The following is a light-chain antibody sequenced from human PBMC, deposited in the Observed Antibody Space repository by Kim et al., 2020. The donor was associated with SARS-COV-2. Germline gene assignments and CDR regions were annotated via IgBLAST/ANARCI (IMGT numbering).Light chain of an antibody. CDR3: QAWDSSTVV. Sequence: GSPGQTASITCSGDRLGDRYACWYQQKPGQSPVVVIYQDSERPSGIPERFSGSNSGNTATLTISGTQAMDEADYYCQAWDSSTVVFGGGTQLTVL. CDR1: RLGDRY. J-gene: IGLJ2*01. V-gene: IGLV3-1*01. CDR2: QDS.